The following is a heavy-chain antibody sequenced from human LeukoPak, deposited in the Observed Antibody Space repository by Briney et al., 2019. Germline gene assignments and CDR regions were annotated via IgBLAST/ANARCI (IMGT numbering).Heavy chain of an antibody. J-gene: IGHJ3*02. CDR1: GFTFSSYS. V-gene: IGHV3-21*01. CDR2: ISSSSSYI. D-gene: IGHD1-26*01. Sequence: GASVKVSCKASGFTFSSYSMNWVRQAPGKGLEWVSSISSSSSYIYYADSVKGRFTISRDNAKNSLYLQMNSLRAEDTAVYYCARALLGAFDIWGQGTMVTVSS. CDR3: ARALLGAFDI.